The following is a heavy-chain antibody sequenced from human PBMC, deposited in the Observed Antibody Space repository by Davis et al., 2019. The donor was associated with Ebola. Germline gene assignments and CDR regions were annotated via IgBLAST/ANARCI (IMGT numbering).Heavy chain of an antibody. CDR2: IYHSGST. J-gene: IGHJ3*02. Sequence: PSETLSLTCAVSGYSISSGYYWGWIRQPPGKGLEWIGSIYHSGSTYYNPSLKSRVTISVDTSKNQFSLKLSSVTAADTAVYYCARVPYSGYDRRDAFDIWGQGTMVTVSS. CDR3: ARVPYSGYDRRDAFDI. CDR1: GYSISSGYY. V-gene: IGHV4-38-2*01. D-gene: IGHD5-12*01.